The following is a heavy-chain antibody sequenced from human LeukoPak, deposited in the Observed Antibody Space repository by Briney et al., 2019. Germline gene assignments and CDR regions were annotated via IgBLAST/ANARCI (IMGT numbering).Heavy chain of an antibody. J-gene: IGHJ3*02. Sequence: RASVKVSCKASGGTFSSYTISWVRQAPGQGLEWMGRIIPILGIANYAQKFQGRVTITADKSTSTAYMELSSLRSEDTAVYYCASRAKSESYWAAAFDIWGQGTMVTVSS. CDR2: IIPILGIA. CDR1: GGTFSSYT. D-gene: IGHD1-26*01. CDR3: ASRAKSESYWAAAFDI. V-gene: IGHV1-69*02.